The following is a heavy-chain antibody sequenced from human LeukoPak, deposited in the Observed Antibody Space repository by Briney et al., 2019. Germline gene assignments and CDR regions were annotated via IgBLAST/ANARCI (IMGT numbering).Heavy chain of an antibody. CDR3: ARANSGSRGRYYFDY. CDR1: GFTFSSYN. V-gene: IGHV3-21*04. J-gene: IGHJ4*02. Sequence: GGSLRLSCAASGFTFSSYNMNWVRQTPGQGLEWVSSITSGSSHIYYADSVKGRFTISRDNSKNTLYVQMNSLRAEDTAVYYCARANSGSRGRYYFDYWGQGTLVTVSS. D-gene: IGHD1-26*01. CDR2: ITSGSSHI.